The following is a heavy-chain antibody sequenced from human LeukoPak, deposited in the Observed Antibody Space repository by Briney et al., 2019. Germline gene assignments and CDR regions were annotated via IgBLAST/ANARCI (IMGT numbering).Heavy chain of an antibody. J-gene: IGHJ6*03. CDR1: GGSISGDY. V-gene: IGHV4-4*07. Sequence: SETLSLTCTVSGGSISGDYWSWIRQPAGKGLEWIGRLYTSGSNNYNPCLKSRVTMSVDRSKNQFTVKLSSVTAADTAVYYCARDIWVTDAYRGDYYYMDVWGKGTTVTVSS. D-gene: IGHD3-16*01. CDR3: ARDIWVTDAYRGDYYYMDV. CDR2: LYTSGSN.